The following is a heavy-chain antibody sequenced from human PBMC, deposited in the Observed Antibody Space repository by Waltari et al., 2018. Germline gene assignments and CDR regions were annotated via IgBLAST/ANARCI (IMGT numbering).Heavy chain of an antibody. V-gene: IGHV1-2*06. CDR1: GYTFTGYY. D-gene: IGHD6-13*01. CDR3: ARRAAAGTGAEY. Sequence: QVQLVQSGAEVKKPGASVEVSCKASGYTFTGYYMHWVRQAPGPGLEWMGRINPNSSGTNYGQKFKGRVTMTRDTSISTAYMELSRLRSDDTAGDYCARRAAAGTGAEYWGQGTLVTVSS. CDR2: INPNSSGT. J-gene: IGHJ4*02.